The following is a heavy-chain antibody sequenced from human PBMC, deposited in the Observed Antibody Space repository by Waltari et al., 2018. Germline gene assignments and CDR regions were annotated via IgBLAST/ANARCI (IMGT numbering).Heavy chain of an antibody. D-gene: IGHD4-4*01. CDR1: GFTFSDHY. CDR3: ARDLSN. J-gene: IGHJ4*02. V-gene: IGHV3-72*01. CDR2: NRNKANSYTT. Sequence: SGGGLVQPGGSLRLSCAASGFTFSDHYMDWVRQAPGKGLEWVGRNRNKANSYTTEYAASVKGRFTISRDDSKNSLYLQMNSLKTEDTAMYYCARDLSNWGQGTLVTVSS.